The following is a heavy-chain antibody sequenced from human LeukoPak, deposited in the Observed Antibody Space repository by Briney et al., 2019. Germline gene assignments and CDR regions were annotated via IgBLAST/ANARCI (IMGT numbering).Heavy chain of an antibody. V-gene: IGHV4-4*07. D-gene: IGHD1-1*01. CDR2: IYTSGSS. J-gene: IGHJ4*02. CDR1: GGSISSYY. CDR3: AREATTGRAFDY. Sequence: KPSETLSLTCSVSGGSISSYYWSWIRQPAGKGLEWIGRIYTSGSSNYSPSLKSRLTMSVDTSKNQFSLNLSSVAAADTAVYYCAREATTGRAFDYWGRGTLVTVSS.